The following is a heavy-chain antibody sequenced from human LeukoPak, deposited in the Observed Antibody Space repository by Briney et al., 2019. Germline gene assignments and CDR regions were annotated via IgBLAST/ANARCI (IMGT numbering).Heavy chain of an antibody. CDR1: GYSFTSYW. J-gene: IGHJ4*02. CDR2: IDPSDSET. CDR3: ARQTAMGRSGDY. V-gene: IGHV5-51*01. Sequence: GESLKISCKASGYSFTSYWIGWVRQLPGKGLEWMGIIDPSDSETRYTPSFQGQVTISVDKSLTTADLQWNSLKASDTAMYYCARQTAMGRSGDYWGQGTLVTVSS. D-gene: IGHD5-18*01.